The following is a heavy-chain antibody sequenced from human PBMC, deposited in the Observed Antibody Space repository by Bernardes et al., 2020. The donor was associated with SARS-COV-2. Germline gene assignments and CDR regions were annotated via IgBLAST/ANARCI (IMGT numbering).Heavy chain of an antibody. V-gene: IGHV3-74*01. CDR3: ARGEVGATVFDY. CDR2: INSDGSST. J-gene: IGHJ4*02. Sequence: GVSLRLSCASSGFTFSSYSMNWVRQSPGKGLVWVSRINSDGSSTSYADSVKGRFTISRDNAKNTLYLQMNSLRAEDTAVYYCARGEVGATVFDYWGQGTLVTVSS. D-gene: IGHD1-26*01. CDR1: GFTFSSYS.